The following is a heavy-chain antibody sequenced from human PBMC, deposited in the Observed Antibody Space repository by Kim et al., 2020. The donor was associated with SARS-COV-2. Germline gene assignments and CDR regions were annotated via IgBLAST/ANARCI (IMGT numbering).Heavy chain of an antibody. J-gene: IGHJ6*02. CDR2: ISPDGGGAVT. CDR1: AFRSSNYY. CDR3: ARGMFRDGFDG. Sequence: GGSLRLSCTASAFRSSNYYVNWVRQRPGKGLEWVSRISPDGGGAVTDYADSVRGRFTMYRDSVENTVYIQMNSLRAEDTAVYFCARGMFRDGFDGWGQGTTVSVSS. D-gene: IGHD3-10*02. V-gene: IGHV3-74*01.